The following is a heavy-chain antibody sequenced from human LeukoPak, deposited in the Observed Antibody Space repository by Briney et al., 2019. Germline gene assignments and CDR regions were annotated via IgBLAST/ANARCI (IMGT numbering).Heavy chain of an antibody. J-gene: IGHJ4*02. D-gene: IGHD6-13*01. CDR3: ARDLMGIAYRGAFYY. CDR1: GFTFSSYW. Sequence: GGSLRLSCAASGFTFSSYWMHWVRQAPGKGLVWVSRIKRDGTTSYADSVKGRFTISRDNAKNSLYLQMNSLRAEDTAVYYCARDLMGIAYRGAFYYWGQGTLVTVSS. CDR2: IKRDGTT. V-gene: IGHV3-74*01.